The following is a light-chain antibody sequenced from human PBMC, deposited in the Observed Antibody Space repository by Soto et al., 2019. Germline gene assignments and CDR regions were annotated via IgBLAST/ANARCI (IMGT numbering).Light chain of an antibody. CDR2: DVS. Sequence: DIQMTQSPATLPASVGDSVTISCRASQTVGRWLAWYQQKPGKAPKLLISDVSTLERGVPSRFSGSGSAPEFTLTISGLQSDDFATYYCQQYKDHVLTFGQGTKVESK. CDR3: QQYKDHVLT. V-gene: IGKV1-5*01. CDR1: QTVGRW. J-gene: IGKJ1*01.